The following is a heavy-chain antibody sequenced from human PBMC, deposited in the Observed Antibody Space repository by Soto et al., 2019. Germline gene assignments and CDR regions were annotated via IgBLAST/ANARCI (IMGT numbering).Heavy chain of an antibody. CDR2: ISYDGSNK. J-gene: IGHJ6*02. CDR1: GFTFSSYG. Sequence: GGSLRLSCAASGFTFSSYGMHWVRQAPGKGLEWVAVISYDGSNKYYADSVKGRFTISRDNSKNTLYLQMNSLRAEDTAVYYCAKDEVPATYYYYYGMDVWGQGTTVTVSS. CDR3: AKDEVPATYYYYYGMDV. V-gene: IGHV3-30*18. D-gene: IGHD2-2*01.